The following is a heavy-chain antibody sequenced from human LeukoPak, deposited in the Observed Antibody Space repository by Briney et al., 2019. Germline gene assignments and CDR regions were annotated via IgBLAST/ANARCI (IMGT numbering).Heavy chain of an antibody. D-gene: IGHD1-26*01. V-gene: IGHV3-23*01. CDR3: ATGGYSGLFLFSY. J-gene: IGHJ4*02. Sequence: PGGSLRLSCAASGFNFGNYAMSWVRQAPGKGLEWVSGVSDGGGSTHYADSVKGRFTISRDTSKNTLYLQMNSLRVEDTAIYFCATGGYSGLFLFSYWGQGTLVTVSS. CDR1: GFNFGNYA. CDR2: VSDGGGST.